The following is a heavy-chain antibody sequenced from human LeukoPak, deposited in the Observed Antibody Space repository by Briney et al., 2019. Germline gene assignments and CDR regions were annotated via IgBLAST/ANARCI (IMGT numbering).Heavy chain of an antibody. CDR3: ATFPRSGLRPRPTDALDI. J-gene: IGHJ3*02. D-gene: IGHD4-17*01. CDR2: FDPEDGET. Sequence: GASVKVSCKVSGYTLTELSMHWVRQAPGKGLEWMGGFDPEDGETIYAQKFQGRVTMTEDTSTDTAYMELSSLRSEDTAVYYCATFPRSGLRPRPTDALDIWGQGTMVTVSS. V-gene: IGHV1-24*01. CDR1: GYTLTELS.